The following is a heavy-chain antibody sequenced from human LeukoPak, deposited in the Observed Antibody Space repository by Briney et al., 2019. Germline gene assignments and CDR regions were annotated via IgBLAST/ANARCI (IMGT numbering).Heavy chain of an antibody. CDR1: GFTFSSYA. CDR3: AKDVERRGSAFDI. J-gene: IGHJ3*02. D-gene: IGHD1-1*01. CDR2: ISGSGGST. Sequence: GGSLRLSCAASGFTFSSYAMSWVRQAPGKGLEWVSAISGSGGSTYYADSVRGRFTISRDNSKNTLYLQMNSLRAEDTAVYYCAKDVERRGSAFDIWGQGTMVTVSS. V-gene: IGHV3-23*01.